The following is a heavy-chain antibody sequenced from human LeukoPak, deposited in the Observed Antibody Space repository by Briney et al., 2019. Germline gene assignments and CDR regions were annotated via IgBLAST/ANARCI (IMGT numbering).Heavy chain of an antibody. J-gene: IGHJ3*01. CDR3: ASGWALNV. Sequence: SQTLSLTCPISGDSVSNNNAAWNWIRQSPSRGLEWLGRTYYRSTWYHDYALSVQSRVAINPDTSNNQFSLQLNSVTPEDTAVYYCASGWALNVWGQGTVVTVSS. D-gene: IGHD2-15*01. V-gene: IGHV6-1*01. CDR1: GDSVSNNNAA. CDR2: TYYRSTWYH.